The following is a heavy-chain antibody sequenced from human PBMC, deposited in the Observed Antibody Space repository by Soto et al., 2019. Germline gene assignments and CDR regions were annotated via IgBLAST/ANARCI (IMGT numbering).Heavy chain of an antibody. CDR3: AREPANWNDGYFDY. V-gene: IGHV4-59*01. CDR2: IYYSGGT. D-gene: IGHD1-1*01. J-gene: IGHJ4*02. CDR1: GGSISSYY. Sequence: SETLSLTCTVSGGSISSYYWSWIRQPPGKGLEWIGYIYYSGGTNYNPSLKSRVTISVDTSKNQFSLKLSSVTAADTAVYYCAREPANWNDGYFDYWGQGTLVTVSS.